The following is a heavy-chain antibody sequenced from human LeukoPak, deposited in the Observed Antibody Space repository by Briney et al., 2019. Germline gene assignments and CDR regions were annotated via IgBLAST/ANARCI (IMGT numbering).Heavy chain of an antibody. CDR1: GGSISSSSYY. V-gene: IGHV4-39*07. D-gene: IGHD2-15*01. CDR3: AREYCSGGSCYSAGPNWFDP. J-gene: IGHJ5*02. Sequence: SETLSLTCTVSGGSISSSSYYWGWIRQPPGKGLEWIGSIYYSGSTYYNPSLKSRVTISVDTSKNQFSLKLSSVTAADTAVYYCAREYCSGGSCYSAGPNWFDPWGQGTLVTVSS. CDR2: IYYSGST.